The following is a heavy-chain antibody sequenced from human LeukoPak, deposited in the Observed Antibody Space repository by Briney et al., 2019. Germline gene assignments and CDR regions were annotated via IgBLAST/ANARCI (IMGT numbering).Heavy chain of an antibody. D-gene: IGHD1-26*01. CDR3: AKISGSYPY. J-gene: IGHJ4*02. V-gene: IGHV3-7*03. CDR2: IKQDGSEK. Sequence: GGSLRLSCAASGFTFSSYGMSWVRQAPGRGLEWVANIKQDGSEKYYVDSVKGRFTVSRDNAENSLYLQMSSLRAEDTAVYYCAKISGSYPYWGQGTLVTVSS. CDR1: GFTFSSYG.